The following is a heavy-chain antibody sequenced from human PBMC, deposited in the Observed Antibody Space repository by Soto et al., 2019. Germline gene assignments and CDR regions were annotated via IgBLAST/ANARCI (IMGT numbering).Heavy chain of an antibody. D-gene: IGHD3-10*01. J-gene: IGHJ6*03. Sequence: SETLSLTCAVYGGSFSGYYWSWIRQPPGKGLEWIGEINHSGSTNYNPSLKSRVTISVDTSKNQFSLKLSSVTAADTAVYYCARGSHYYGSGSSRLDYYYYTDVWGKGTTVTVSS. CDR3: ARGSHYYGSGSSRLDYYYYTDV. CDR1: GGSFSGYY. V-gene: IGHV4-34*01. CDR2: INHSGST.